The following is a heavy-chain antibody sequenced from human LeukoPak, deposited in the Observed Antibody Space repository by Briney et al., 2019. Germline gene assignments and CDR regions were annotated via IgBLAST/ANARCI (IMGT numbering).Heavy chain of an antibody. D-gene: IGHD3/OR15-3a*01. CDR1: GGTFISYA. CDR3: AREAWTGYYGMDV. J-gene: IGHJ6*02. Sequence: ASVKVSCKASGGTFISYAISWVRQAPGQGLEWMGGIIPIFGTANYAQKFQGRVTITADESTSTAYMELSSLRSEDTAVYYCAREAWTGYYGMDVWGQGTTVTVSS. V-gene: IGHV1-69*13. CDR2: IIPIFGTA.